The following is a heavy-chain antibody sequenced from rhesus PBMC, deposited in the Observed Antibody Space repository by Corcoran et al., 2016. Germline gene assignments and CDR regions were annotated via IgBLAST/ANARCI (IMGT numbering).Heavy chain of an antibody. Sequence: QVQLQESGPGLLKPSETLSLTCAVSGGSISGGYGWGWIRQPPGKGLEWIGSIYSSRGNTYYNPSLKSRVTISTDTSKNQFSLKLSSVTAADTAVYYCARDSYDSGYYIGSYFDYWGQGVLVTVSS. D-gene: IGHD3-28*01. CDR3: ARDSYDSGYYIGSYFDY. CDR1: GGSISGGYG. V-gene: IGHV4S7*01. J-gene: IGHJ4*01. CDR2: IYSSRGNT.